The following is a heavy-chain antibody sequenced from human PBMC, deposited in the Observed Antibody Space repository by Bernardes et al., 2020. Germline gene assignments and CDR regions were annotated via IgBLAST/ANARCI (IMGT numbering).Heavy chain of an antibody. CDR3: ARVSANYLYFDY. CDR1: GFTFSDYS. Sequence: GGSLRVSCAASGFTFSDYSSNWVRQAPGKGLEWVSYISSSSRTIFYADSVKGRFTISRDNAKNSLYLQMNSLRAEDTALYYCARVSANYLYFDYWGQGILVTVTS. D-gene: IGHD1-26*01. J-gene: IGHJ4*02. V-gene: IGHV3-48*01. CDR2: ISSSSRTI.